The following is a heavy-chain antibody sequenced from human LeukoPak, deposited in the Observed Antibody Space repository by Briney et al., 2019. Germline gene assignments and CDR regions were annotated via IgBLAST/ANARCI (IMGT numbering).Heavy chain of an antibody. V-gene: IGHV4-34*01. CDR2: INHSGST. D-gene: IGHD2-2*01. CDR1: DGSFSGYY. J-gene: IGHJ3*02. Sequence: SETLSLTCAVYDGSFSGYYWSWIRQPPGKGLEWIGEINHSGSTNYNPSLKSRVTISVDTSKNQFSLKLSSVTAADTAVYYCARGSRYCSSTSCNDAFDIWGQGTMVTVSS. CDR3: ARGSRYCSSTSCNDAFDI.